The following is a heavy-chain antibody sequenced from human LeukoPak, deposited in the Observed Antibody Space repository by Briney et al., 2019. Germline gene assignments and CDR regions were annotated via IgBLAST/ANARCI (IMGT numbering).Heavy chain of an antibody. CDR2: IYYSGST. J-gene: IGHJ4*02. CDR1: GGSISSSSYY. D-gene: IGHD4-23*01. V-gene: IGHV4-39*01. CDR3: ARYERVGGNSDRPIDY. Sequence: SETLSLTCTVSGGSISSSSYYWGWIRQPPGKGLEWIGSIYYSGSTYYNPSLKSRVTISVDTSKNQSSLKLSSVTAADTAVYYCARYERVGGNSDRPIDYWGQGTLVTVSS.